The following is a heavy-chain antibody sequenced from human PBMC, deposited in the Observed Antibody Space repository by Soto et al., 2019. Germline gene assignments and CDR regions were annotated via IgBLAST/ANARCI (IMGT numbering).Heavy chain of an antibody. D-gene: IGHD3-10*01. CDR1: GYTFTNYA. CDR3: ARVDHGLYGSGSYYNARAHTDYYYYGMDV. CDR2: ISAYNGNT. J-gene: IGHJ6*02. Sequence: ASVKASCKASGYTFTNYAFSWVRQAPEQGLEWMGWISAYNGNTNYPQKFQGRVTITADESTSTAYMELSSLRSEDTAVYYCARVDHGLYGSGSYYNARAHTDYYYYGMDVWGQGTTVTVSS. V-gene: IGHV1-18*01.